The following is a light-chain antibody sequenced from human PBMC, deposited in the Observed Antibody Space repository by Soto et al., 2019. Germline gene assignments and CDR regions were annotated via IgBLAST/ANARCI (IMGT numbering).Light chain of an antibody. J-gene: IGKJ1*01. CDR3: QQYNNGPRT. CDR2: GAS. CDR1: QSVSSN. V-gene: IGKV3-15*01. Sequence: EIVMTQSPATLSVSPGERATLSCRASQSVSSNLAWYQQKPGQAPRLLIYGASTRATGIPAMFSGSGSGTEFTLSISSLHSEDFAVYYCQQYNNGPRTFGQGTKVEIK.